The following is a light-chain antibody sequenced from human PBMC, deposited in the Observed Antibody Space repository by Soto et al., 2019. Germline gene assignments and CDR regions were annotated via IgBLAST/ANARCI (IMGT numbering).Light chain of an antibody. CDR1: QSVSSY. CDR2: GAS. CDR3: QQYGTSRPT. J-gene: IGKJ1*01. V-gene: IGKV3-20*01. Sequence: EIVLTHAPATLSLSAGESATLSWRASQSVSSYLAWYQQKPGQAPRLLIYGASSRATGIPDRFSGSGSGTDFTLTISRLEPEDFAVYHCQQYGTSRPTFGQGTKVDIK.